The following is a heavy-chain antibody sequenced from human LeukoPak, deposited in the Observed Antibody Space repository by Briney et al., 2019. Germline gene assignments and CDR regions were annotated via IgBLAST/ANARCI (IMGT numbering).Heavy chain of an antibody. Sequence: GGSLRLSCAASGFTFSSYSANWVRQTPGKGLEWVSCISRTSSSIYYADSVKGRFTISRDNAKNSLFLHMNSLRDEDTAVYYCASGVVEGADGAFDIWGQGTMVSVSS. V-gene: IGHV3-48*02. CDR3: ASGVVEGADGAFDI. CDR2: ISRTSSSI. D-gene: IGHD1-26*01. CDR1: GFTFSSYS. J-gene: IGHJ3*02.